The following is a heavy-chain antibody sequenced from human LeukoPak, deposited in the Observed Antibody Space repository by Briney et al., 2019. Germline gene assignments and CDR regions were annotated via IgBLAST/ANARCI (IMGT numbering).Heavy chain of an antibody. CDR2: ISESGYTR. D-gene: IGHD5-12*01. Sequence: GGSLRLSCTASGFTFSSYEMKWIRQAPGKGLEWLSYISESGYTRYYPASEKGRFTISRDNNNNSLYLQMNSLRAEHTAVYCCARRLDSGYDRISECWGERTLVTVSS. V-gene: IGHV3-48*03. CDR1: GFTFSSYE. CDR3: ARRLDSGYDRISEC. J-gene: IGHJ4*02.